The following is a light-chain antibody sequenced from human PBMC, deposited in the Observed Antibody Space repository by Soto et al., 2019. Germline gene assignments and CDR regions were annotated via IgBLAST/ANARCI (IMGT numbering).Light chain of an antibody. V-gene: IGKV1-6*01. Sequence: QINRSPAPLLGKECKSGTMTSLASQGIRNDLGWYQQKPGKAPKLLIYAASSLQSGVPSRFSGCGSGTDLTLTFVCLQPIAVEPYYRLRDYNSPWRYGRGTRLDI. CDR2: AAS. J-gene: IGKJ1*01. CDR3: LRDYNSPWR. CDR1: QGIRND.